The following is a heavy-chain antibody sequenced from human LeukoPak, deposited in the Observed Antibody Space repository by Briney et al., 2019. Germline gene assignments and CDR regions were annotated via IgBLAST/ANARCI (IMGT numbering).Heavy chain of an antibody. CDR2: IRYDGSNK. CDR3: AKDYDDKFDY. J-gene: IGHJ4*02. D-gene: IGHD3-9*01. CDR1: GFTFSSYG. Sequence: PAGSLRLSCAASGFTFSSYGMHWVRQAPGKGLEWVAFIRYDGSNKYYADSVKGRFTISRDNSKNTLYLQMNSLRAEDTALYYCAKDYDDKFDYWGQGTLVTVSS. V-gene: IGHV3-30*02.